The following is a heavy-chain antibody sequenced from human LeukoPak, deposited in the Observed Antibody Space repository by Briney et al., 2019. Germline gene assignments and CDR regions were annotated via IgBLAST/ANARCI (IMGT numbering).Heavy chain of an antibody. Sequence: ASVKVSCKASGYTFTSYGVNLVRQAPGQGLEWMGWISPYNGKTKYGQKFHGRVTLTTDTSTSTAYMEVTSLTSDDTAVYFCARGYYYDSSGAQTGEWTGLHWGQGTLVTVSS. V-gene: IGHV1-18*01. CDR2: ISPYNGKT. CDR1: GYTFTSYG. CDR3: ARGYYYDSSGAQTGEWTGLH. J-gene: IGHJ4*02. D-gene: IGHD3-22*01.